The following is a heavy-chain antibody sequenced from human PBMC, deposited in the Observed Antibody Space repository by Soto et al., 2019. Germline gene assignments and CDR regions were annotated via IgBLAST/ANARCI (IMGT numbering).Heavy chain of an antibody. CDR3: ARLSRRSPRYYYYYGMDV. CDR2: IDPSDSYT. CDR1: GYSFTSYW. V-gene: IGHV5-10-1*01. J-gene: IGHJ6*02. Sequence: GESLKISCKGSGYSFTSYWISWVGQMPGKGLEWMGRIDPSDSYTNYSPSFQGHVTISADKSISTAYLQWSSLKASDTAMYYCARLSRRSPRYYYYYGMDVWGQGTTVTVSS.